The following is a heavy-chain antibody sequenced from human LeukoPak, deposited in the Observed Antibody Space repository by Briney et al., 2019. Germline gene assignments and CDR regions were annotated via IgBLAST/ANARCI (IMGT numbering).Heavy chain of an antibody. D-gene: IGHD6-6*01. Sequence: KPSETLSLTYAVYGGSFSGYYWSWIRQPPGKGLEWIGEINHSGSTNYNPSLKSRVTISVDTSKNQFSLKLSSVTAADTAVYYCARFIAARPFYYYYYMDVWGKGTTVTVSS. J-gene: IGHJ6*03. CDR1: GGSFSGYY. CDR2: INHSGST. V-gene: IGHV4-34*01. CDR3: ARFIAARPFYYYYYMDV.